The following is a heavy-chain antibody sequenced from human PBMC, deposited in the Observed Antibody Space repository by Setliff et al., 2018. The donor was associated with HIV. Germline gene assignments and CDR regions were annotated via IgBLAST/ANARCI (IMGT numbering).Heavy chain of an antibody. J-gene: IGHJ4*02. Sequence: SETLSLTCTVSGGSISSDGSYWSWIRQPAGEGLEWIGHISASGRTNYNPSLKSRVTISIDTSKHQFSLKLSSVTAADTAVFFCARRRIAAVFDFWGQGILVTVSS. CDR3: ARRRIAAVFDF. CDR2: ISASGRT. D-gene: IGHD6-13*01. CDR1: GGSISSDGSY. V-gene: IGHV4-61*09.